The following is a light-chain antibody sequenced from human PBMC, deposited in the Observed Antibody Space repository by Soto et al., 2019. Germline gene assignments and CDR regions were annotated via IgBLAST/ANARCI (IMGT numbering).Light chain of an antibody. Sequence: QSALTQPASVSGSPGQSITISCTGTSSDVGSYNRVSWYQQHPAKAPKLIIYEDSERPSGVSNRFSGSKSGNTASPTISGLQAEDEADYYCCSYAGSSTWVFGGGTKLTVL. CDR3: CSYAGSSTWV. J-gene: IGLJ3*02. CDR1: SSDVGSYNR. CDR2: EDS. V-gene: IGLV2-23*01.